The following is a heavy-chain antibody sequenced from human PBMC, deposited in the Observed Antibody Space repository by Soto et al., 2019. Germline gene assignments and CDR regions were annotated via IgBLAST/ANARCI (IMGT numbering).Heavy chain of an antibody. J-gene: IGHJ5*02. D-gene: IGHD3-22*01. CDR2: IKSKTHGGTT. CDR1: DSTFSNAW. Sequence: GGSLRLSCAASDSTFSNAWINWVRQAPGKGLEWVGRIKSKTHGGTTDFAAPVKGRFAISRDDSKYMVYLQMNSLKTEDTGIYYCARSYYDSSGYYYWFDPWGQGTLVTVSS. CDR3: ARSYYDSSGYYYWFDP. V-gene: IGHV3-15*07.